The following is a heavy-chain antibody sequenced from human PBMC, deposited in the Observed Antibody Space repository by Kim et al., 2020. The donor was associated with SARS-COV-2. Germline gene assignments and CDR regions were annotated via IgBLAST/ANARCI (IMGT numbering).Heavy chain of an antibody. V-gene: IGHV4-34*01. Sequence: SLTGRVTISVDTCKNQFSLKLSSVTAADTAVYYCARRYSSGRTYYYGMDVWGQGTTVTVSS. CDR3: ARRYSSGRTYYYGMDV. D-gene: IGHD6-19*01. J-gene: IGHJ6*02.